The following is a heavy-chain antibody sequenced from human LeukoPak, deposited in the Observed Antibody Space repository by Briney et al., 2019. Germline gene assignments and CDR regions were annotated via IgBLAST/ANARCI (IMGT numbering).Heavy chain of an antibody. CDR2: ISGSGGST. CDR3: ARGPSGYHNT. Sequence: GGSLRLSCAASGFTFSSYAMHWVRQAPGKGLEWVSVISGSGGSTYYVDSVQGRFTISRDNSKNTLYLQMNSLRAEDTAVYYCARGPSGYHNTGGQGTLVTVSS. J-gene: IGHJ4*02. V-gene: IGHV3-23*01. CDR1: GFTFSSYA. D-gene: IGHD5-12*01.